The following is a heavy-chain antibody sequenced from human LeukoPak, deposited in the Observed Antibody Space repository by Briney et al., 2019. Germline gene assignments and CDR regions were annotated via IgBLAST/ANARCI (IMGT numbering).Heavy chain of an antibody. V-gene: IGHV7-4-1*02. CDR1: GYTFTSYA. CDR3: ARDSWDWNQDWFDP. Sequence: ASVKVSCKASGYTFTSYAMNWVRQAPGQGLEWMGWINTNTGNPTYAQGFTGRFVFSLDTSVSTAYLQISSLKAEDTAVYYCARDSWDWNQDWFDPWGQGTLVTVSS. D-gene: IGHD1-1*01. J-gene: IGHJ5*02. CDR2: INTNTGNP.